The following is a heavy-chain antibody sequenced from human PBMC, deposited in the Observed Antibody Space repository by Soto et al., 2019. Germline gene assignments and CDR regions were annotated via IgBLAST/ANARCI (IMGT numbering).Heavy chain of an antibody. J-gene: IGHJ4*02. Sequence: PSETLSLTCTVSGGSISSGGYYWSWIRQHPGKGLEWIGHIYYSGSTYYNPSLKSRVTILVDTSKNQFSLKLSSVTAADTAVYYCARRDDGYGPNFDYWGQGALVTVSS. D-gene: IGHD5-12*01. CDR1: GGSISSGGYY. V-gene: IGHV4-31*03. CDR3: ARRDDGYGPNFDY. CDR2: IYYSGST.